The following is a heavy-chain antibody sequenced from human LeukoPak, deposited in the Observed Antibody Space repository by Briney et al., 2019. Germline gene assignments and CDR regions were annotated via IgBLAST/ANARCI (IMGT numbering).Heavy chain of an antibody. D-gene: IGHD3-3*01. CDR3: ARGLPDFWSGYYTGGDY. J-gene: IGHJ4*02. CDR1: GYTFTSYD. CDR2: MNPNSGNT. Sequence: GASVKVSCKASGYTFTSYDINWVRQATGQGLEWMGWMNPNSGNTGYAQKFQGRVTMTRNTSISTAYMELSSLRSEDTAVYYCARGLPDFWSGYYTGGDYWGQGTLVTVSS. V-gene: IGHV1-8*01.